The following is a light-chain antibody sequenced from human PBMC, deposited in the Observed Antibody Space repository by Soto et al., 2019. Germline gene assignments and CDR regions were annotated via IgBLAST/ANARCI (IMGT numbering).Light chain of an antibody. CDR2: GAS. V-gene: IGKV3-20*01. J-gene: IGKJ2*01. CDR1: QSVSSSY. Sequence: EIVLTQSPGTLSLSPGERATLSCRASQSVSSSYLAWYQQKPGQAPRLLIYGASSRATGIPDRFSGSGSGTDFTLTISRLEPEDFAVYYCQQDGRSLRTFGQGTKLEIK. CDR3: QQDGRSLRT.